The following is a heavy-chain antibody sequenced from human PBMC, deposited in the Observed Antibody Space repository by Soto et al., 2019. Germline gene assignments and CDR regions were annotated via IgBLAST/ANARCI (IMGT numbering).Heavy chain of an antibody. Sequence: QVQLVQSGAEVKKPGSSVKVSCKASGGTFISYAINWVRQAPGQGLEWMGGIIPIFGTLIYAQKFQGRVAVTADESTSKAYMELSILTSDDTAVYYCARERDGYVGQFWYFDLWGRGTLVTVSS. CDR1: GGTFISYA. CDR3: ARERDGYVGQFWYFDL. V-gene: IGHV1-69*12. CDR2: IIPIFGTL. D-gene: IGHD6-13*01. J-gene: IGHJ2*01.